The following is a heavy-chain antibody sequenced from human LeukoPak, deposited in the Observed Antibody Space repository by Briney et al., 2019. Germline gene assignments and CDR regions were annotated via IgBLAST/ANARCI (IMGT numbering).Heavy chain of an antibody. CDR3: AKGGYCSSTSCYVGWFDP. J-gene: IGHJ5*02. D-gene: IGHD2-2*01. Sequence: GGSLRLSCAASGFTFSSYVMNGVRQAPGKGLEWVSVISGGGGSTYYADSVKGRFTISRDNSKNTLFLQMNSLRAEDTAVYYCAKGGYCSSTSCYVGWFDPWGQGTLVTVS. CDR2: ISGGGGST. CDR1: GFTFSSYV. V-gene: IGHV3-23*01.